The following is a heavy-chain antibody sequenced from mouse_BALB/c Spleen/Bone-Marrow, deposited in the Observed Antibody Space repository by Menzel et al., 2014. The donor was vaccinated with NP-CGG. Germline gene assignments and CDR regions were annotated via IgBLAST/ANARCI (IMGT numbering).Heavy chain of an antibody. CDR2: IDPANGNT. D-gene: IGHD2-4*01. CDR1: GFNIKDTY. CDR3: ARWGITTGFAY. J-gene: IGHJ3*01. Sequence: IHLKQSGAKLVKRGASVKLSCTGSGFNIKDTYMHWVKQRPEQGLEWIGRIDPANGNTKYDPKFQGKATITADTSSNTAYLQLSSLTSEDTAVYYCARWGITTGFAYLSHATLVTVSA. V-gene: IGHV14-3*02.